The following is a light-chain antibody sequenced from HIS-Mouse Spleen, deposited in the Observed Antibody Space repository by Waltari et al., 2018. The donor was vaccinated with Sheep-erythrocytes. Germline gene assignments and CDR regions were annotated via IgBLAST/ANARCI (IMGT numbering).Light chain of an antibody. V-gene: IGLV2-23*01. CDR1: SSDVGSYNL. CDR2: EGS. J-gene: IGLJ3*02. Sequence: QSALTQPASVSGSPGQSITISCTGTSSDVGSYNLVSWYQQHPGKAHKLMIYEGSKRMSGVSIRFSGSKSGNRASLTISGLQAADEADYSCCSYAGSSTPWVFGGGTKLTVL. CDR3: CSYAGSSTPWV.